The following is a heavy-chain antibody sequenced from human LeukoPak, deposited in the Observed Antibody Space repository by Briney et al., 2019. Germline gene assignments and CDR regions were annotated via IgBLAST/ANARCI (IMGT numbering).Heavy chain of an antibody. D-gene: IGHD1-26*01. Sequence: PGGPLRLSCGPSEIKFSDYSLNWVRQVPGKGLEWLSFISSGGSTIYYADSVKGRFTISRDNAKNSLYLHMNRLRVDDTAVYYCAGVDGTYSHNYYMDVWGKGTTVTVSS. CDR3: AGVDGTYSHNYYMDV. J-gene: IGHJ6*03. CDR2: ISSGGSTI. CDR1: EIKFSDYS. V-gene: IGHV3-48*04.